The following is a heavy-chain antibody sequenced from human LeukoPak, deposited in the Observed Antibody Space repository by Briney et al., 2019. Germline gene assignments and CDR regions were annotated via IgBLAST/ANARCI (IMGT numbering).Heavy chain of an antibody. J-gene: IGHJ3*02. D-gene: IGHD6-19*01. CDR1: GFIIRGYE. CDR3: AREGEAGTGAYDI. V-gene: IGHV3-13*01. CDR2: IGAADT. Sequence: GGSLRLSCAASGFIIRGYEMHWVRQGSGKGLEWVSAIGAADTYYAGSVKGRFTISRENAKNSMYLQMSSLRAEDTAMYYCAREGEAGTGAYDIWGQGTMVTVSS.